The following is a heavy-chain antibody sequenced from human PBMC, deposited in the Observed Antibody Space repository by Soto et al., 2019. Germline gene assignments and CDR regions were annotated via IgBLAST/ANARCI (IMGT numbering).Heavy chain of an antibody. CDR3: VRDIGQYFRSGYMDV. CDR1: GFTFYSFS. D-gene: IGHD3-9*01. J-gene: IGHJ6*03. V-gene: IGHV3-21*01. CDR2: IDTTSNYI. Sequence: EVQLVESGGGLVKPGESLRLSCAASGFTFYSFSMNWVRQAAGRGPEWVSSIDTTSNYIYYADSVRGRFTISRDNAKDSLYLQMYSVRAEDTAVYYCVRDIGQYFRSGYMDVWGRGTTVTVSS.